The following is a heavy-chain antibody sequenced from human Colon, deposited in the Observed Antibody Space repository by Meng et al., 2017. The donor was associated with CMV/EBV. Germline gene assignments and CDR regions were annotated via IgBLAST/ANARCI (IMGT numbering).Heavy chain of an antibody. J-gene: IGHJ6*02. D-gene: IGHD2-2*02. V-gene: IGHV3-15*01. Sequence: GESLKISCVVSGFNFKNAWMSWVRQAPGKGLEWIGRIKPHSDGATRDYAAPVQGRFSISRDDSKNTLYLEMTSLKIEDTAVYYCTASILAYCTSTRCHTDYYYYGMDVWGQGTTVTVSS. CDR1: GFNFKNAW. CDR2: IKPHSDGATR. CDR3: TASILAYCTSTRCHTDYYYYGMDV.